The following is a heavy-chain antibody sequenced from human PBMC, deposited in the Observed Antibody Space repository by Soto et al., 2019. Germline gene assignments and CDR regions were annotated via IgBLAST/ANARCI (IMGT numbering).Heavy chain of an antibody. Sequence: PSETLSLTCSVYGGPFRSYYWSWVRQPPGKGLEWIGEIDHSGSTNYNPSLKSRVTISVDTSKSQFSLNLSSVTAADTAVYYCARADSREFDFWGQGTLVTVSS. CDR3: ARADSREFDF. D-gene: IGHD3-22*01. CDR2: IDHSGST. J-gene: IGHJ4*02. CDR1: GGPFRSYY. V-gene: IGHV4-34*01.